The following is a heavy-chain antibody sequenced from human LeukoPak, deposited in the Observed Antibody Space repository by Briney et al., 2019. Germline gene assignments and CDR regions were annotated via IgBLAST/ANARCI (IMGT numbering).Heavy chain of an antibody. CDR2: ISDSGGST. J-gene: IGHJ6*03. CDR3: AKGRAGYYYHMDV. CDR1: GFTFSSYA. V-gene: IGHV3-23*01. Sequence: PGGSLRLSCAASGFTFSSYAMSWVRQAPGKGLEWVSAISDSGGSTYYADSVKGRFTISRDNSKNTLYLQMNSLRAEDTAVYYCAKGRAGYYYHMDVWGKGTTVTVPS.